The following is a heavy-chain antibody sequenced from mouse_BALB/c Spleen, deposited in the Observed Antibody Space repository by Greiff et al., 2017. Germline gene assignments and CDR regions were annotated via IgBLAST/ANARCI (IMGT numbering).Heavy chain of an antibody. CDR2: INPSNGRT. D-gene: IGHD1-2*01. V-gene: IGHV1S81*02. Sequence: VQLQQPGAELVKPGASVKLSCKASGYTFTSYWMHWVKQRPGQGLEWIGEINPSNGRTNYNEKFKSKATLTVDKSSSTAYMQLSSLTSEDSAVYYCAREGLRLPAYWGQGTLVTVSA. CDR1: GYTFTSYW. CDR3: AREGLRLPAY. J-gene: IGHJ3*01.